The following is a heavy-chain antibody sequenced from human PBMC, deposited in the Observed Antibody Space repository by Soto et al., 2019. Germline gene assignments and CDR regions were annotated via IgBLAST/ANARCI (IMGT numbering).Heavy chain of an antibody. V-gene: IGHV4-39*01. J-gene: IGHJ4*02. CDR2: SFYRGST. CDR3: ATADGFGVVTPFFEY. D-gene: IGHD3-3*01. Sequence: SETLSLTCTVSGGSISSRSNYWGWIRQPPGKHLEWIGSSFYRGSTHFNPSLQTRVTRSVDTSKNQGSLKLYSVTAADTAVYYCATADGFGVVTPFFEYWGQGILGTVAS. CDR1: GGSISSRSNY.